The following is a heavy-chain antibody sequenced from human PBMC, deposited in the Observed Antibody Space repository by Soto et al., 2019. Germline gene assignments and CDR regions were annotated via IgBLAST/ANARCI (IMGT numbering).Heavy chain of an antibody. CDR1: GFTFGDYA. V-gene: IGHV3-49*03. CDR2: IRSNIYDGTT. Sequence: GGSLSLSCPASGFTFGDYAISWFRQAPGKGLEWVSFIRSNIYDGTTEYDASVKGRFIISRDDSKTVAYLQMNSLKIEDTGVYFCSRVSPDCSGGSCYPPNWGQGTLVTVSS. J-gene: IGHJ4*01. D-gene: IGHD2-15*01. CDR3: SRVSPDCSGGSCYPPN.